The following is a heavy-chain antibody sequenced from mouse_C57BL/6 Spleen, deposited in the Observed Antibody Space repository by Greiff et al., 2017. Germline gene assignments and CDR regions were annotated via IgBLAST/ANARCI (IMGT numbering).Heavy chain of an antibody. D-gene: IGHD1-1*01. CDR1: GYTFTSYG. J-gene: IGHJ2*01. V-gene: IGHV1-81*01. Sequence: VKLQESGAELARPGASVKLSCKASGYTFTSYGISWVKQRTGQGLEWIGEIYPRSGNTYYNEKFKGKATLTADKSSSTAYMELRSLTSEDSAVYFCARDYYGSSYVPFDYWGQGTTLTVSS. CDR2: IYPRSGNT. CDR3: ARDYYGSSYVPFDY.